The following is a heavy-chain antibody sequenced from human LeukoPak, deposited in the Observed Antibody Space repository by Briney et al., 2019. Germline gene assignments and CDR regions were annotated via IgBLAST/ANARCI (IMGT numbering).Heavy chain of an antibody. CDR1: GFTFSSFA. CDR2: ISSSSSYT. Sequence: NPGGSLRLSCSASGFTFSSFALSWIRQAPGKGLEWVSYISSSSSYTNYADSVKGRFTISRDNAKNSLYLQMNSLRAEDTAVYYCARGLPRFPLPFDYWGQGTLVTVSS. V-gene: IGHV3-11*06. D-gene: IGHD1-26*01. J-gene: IGHJ4*02. CDR3: ARGLPRFPLPFDY.